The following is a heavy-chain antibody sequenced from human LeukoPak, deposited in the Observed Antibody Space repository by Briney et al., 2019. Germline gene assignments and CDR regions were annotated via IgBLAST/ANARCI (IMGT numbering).Heavy chain of an antibody. V-gene: IGHV4-59*01. CDR2: IYYSGST. Sequence: SETLSLTCTVSGGSISSYYWSWIRQPPGRGLEWIGYIYYSGSTNYNPSLKSRVTISVDTSRNQFSLKLSSVTAADTAVYYCARGGTVRNGMDVWGQGTTVTVSS. CDR3: ARGGTVRNGMDV. CDR1: GGSISSYY. J-gene: IGHJ6*02. D-gene: IGHD1-26*01.